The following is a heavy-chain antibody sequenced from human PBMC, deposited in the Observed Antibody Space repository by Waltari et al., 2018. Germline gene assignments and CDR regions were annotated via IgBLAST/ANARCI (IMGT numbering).Heavy chain of an antibody. CDR1: GYTFTDYY. D-gene: IGHD4-4*01. V-gene: IGHV1-69-2*01. CDR3: ATDLVTYFDY. CDR2: GDPKDGDT. Sequence: EVQLVQSGAEVKKPGATVKISCKASGYTFTDYYMHWVQQAPGKGLEWMGRGDPKDGDTIYAEKFQGRVTITADTSTDTAYMELSSLRSEDTAVYYCATDLVTYFDYWGQGTLVTVSS. J-gene: IGHJ4*02.